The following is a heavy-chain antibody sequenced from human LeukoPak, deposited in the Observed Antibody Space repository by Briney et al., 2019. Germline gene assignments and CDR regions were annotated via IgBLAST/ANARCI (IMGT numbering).Heavy chain of an antibody. V-gene: IGHV1-8*01. Sequence: ASVKVSCKASGYTFTSYDINWVRQATGQGPEWMGWMNPSSGNTGFAQRFQGRVTMTRDTSISTAYMELSSLRSEDTAVYYCARGRVVTAHAFDIWGQGTMVTVSS. D-gene: IGHD2-21*02. CDR2: MNPSSGNT. J-gene: IGHJ3*02. CDR3: ARGRVVTAHAFDI. CDR1: GYTFTSYD.